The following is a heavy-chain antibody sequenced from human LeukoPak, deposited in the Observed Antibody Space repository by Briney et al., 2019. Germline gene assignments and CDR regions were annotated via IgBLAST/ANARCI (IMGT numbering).Heavy chain of an antibody. V-gene: IGHV4-31*03. J-gene: IGHJ4*02. CDR3: ARVGGSSSPLPFDY. CDR1: GGSISSGGYY. Sequence: SETLSLTCTVSGGSISSGGYYWSWIRQHPGKGLEWIGYIYYSGSTYYNPSLKSRVTISVDTSKNQFSLKLSSVTAADTAVYYCARVGGSSSPLPFDYWGQGTLVTVSS. CDR2: IYYSGST. D-gene: IGHD6-6*01.